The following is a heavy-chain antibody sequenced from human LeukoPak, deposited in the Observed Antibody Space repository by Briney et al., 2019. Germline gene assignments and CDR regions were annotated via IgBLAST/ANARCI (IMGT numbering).Heavy chain of an antibody. V-gene: IGHV3-33*01. CDR1: GFHFSSYG. CDR3: ARDDALGDNALDI. D-gene: IGHD3-16*01. J-gene: IGHJ3*02. Sequence: GGSLKPSCPAPGFHFSSYGKHWVRQAPGKGLEWVAVILNDGSQEKYADSVKGRFTISRDNSKNTLFLQMNSLRAEDTAVYYCARDDALGDNALDIWGQGTMVTVSS. CDR2: ILNDGSQE.